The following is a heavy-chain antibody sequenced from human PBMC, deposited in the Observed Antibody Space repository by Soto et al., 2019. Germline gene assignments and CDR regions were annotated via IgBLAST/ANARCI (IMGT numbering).Heavy chain of an antibody. CDR3: AADRRYSDSSGYYYDAFDI. V-gene: IGHV1-58*01. CDR2: IVVGSGNT. Sequence: SGKVSCKASGFTFTSSALHCVRQARGQPLEWIGWIVVGSGNTNYAQKFQERVTITRDMSTSTAYMELSSLRSEDTAVYYCAADRRYSDSSGYYYDAFDIWGQGTMVTVSS. D-gene: IGHD3-22*01. J-gene: IGHJ3*02. CDR1: GFTFTSSA.